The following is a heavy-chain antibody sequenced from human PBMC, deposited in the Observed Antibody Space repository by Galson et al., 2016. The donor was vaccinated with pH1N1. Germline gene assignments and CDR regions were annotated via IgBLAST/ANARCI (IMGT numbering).Heavy chain of an antibody. Sequence: ALVKPTQTLTLTCTFSGFSLSTSGVGVGWIRQPPGKALEWLALIYWNDDKRYSPSLKSRLTITKDTSKNQVVLTMTNMDPVDTATYYCARSLYGDYVGWFDPWGQGTLVTVSS. CDR1: GFSLSTSGVG. CDR3: ARSLYGDYVGWFDP. V-gene: IGHV2-5*01. J-gene: IGHJ5*02. CDR2: IYWNDDK. D-gene: IGHD4-17*01.